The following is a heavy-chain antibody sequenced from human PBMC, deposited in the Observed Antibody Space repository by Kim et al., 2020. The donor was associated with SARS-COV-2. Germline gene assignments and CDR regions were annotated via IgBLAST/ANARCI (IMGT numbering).Heavy chain of an antibody. J-gene: IGHJ2*01. D-gene: IGHD1-1*01. V-gene: IGHV4-59*01. Sequence: SETLSLTCTVSGGSISSYYWSWIRQPPGKGLEWIGYIYYSGSTNYNPSLKSRVTISVDKTKNQFYLKLSSVTAADTAVDNCVRDHRERVQYTATWYVEL. CDR2: IYYSGST. CDR1: GGSISSYY. CDR3: VRDHRERVQYTATWYVEL.